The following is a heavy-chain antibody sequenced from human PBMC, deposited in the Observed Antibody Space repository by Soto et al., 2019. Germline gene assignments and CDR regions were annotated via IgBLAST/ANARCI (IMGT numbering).Heavy chain of an antibody. D-gene: IGHD3-10*01. Sequence: EVQLLESGGGLVQPGGSLRLSCAASGFTFSSYAMSWVRQAPGKGLEWVSAISGSAGSTYYADSVKGRFTITRDNSKITLYLQMNSLRAEDTAVYYCAKVHVVRGVIPYFDYWGQGTLVTVSS. CDR1: GFTFSSYA. J-gene: IGHJ4*02. CDR3: AKVHVVRGVIPYFDY. V-gene: IGHV3-23*01. CDR2: ISGSAGST.